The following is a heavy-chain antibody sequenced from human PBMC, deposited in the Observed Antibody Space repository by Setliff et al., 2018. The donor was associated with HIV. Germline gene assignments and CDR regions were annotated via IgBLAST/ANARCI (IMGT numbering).Heavy chain of an antibody. CDR3: ASTGLLLPRFGASYYYYGMDV. J-gene: IGHJ6*02. CDR2: ISTSGSPI. Sequence: GGSLRLSCAASGFTFSDYYMSWIRQAPGKGLEWVSFISTSGSPIYYADSVKGRFTISRDNAKNSLYLQMNSLRAEDTAVYFCASTGLLLPRFGASYYYYGMDVWGQGTTVTVSS. CDR1: GFTFSDYY. D-gene: IGHD3-10*01. V-gene: IGHV3-11*04.